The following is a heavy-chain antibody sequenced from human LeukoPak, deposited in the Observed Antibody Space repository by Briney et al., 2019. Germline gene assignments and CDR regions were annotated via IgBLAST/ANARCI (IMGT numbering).Heavy chain of an antibody. CDR3: ARGRYKAFDY. CDR1: GGSISSGDYS. V-gene: IGHV4-30-2*01. J-gene: IGHJ4*02. Sequence: SQTLSLTCAVSGGSISSGDYSWSWVRQPSGKGLEWIGNIYRSGSTYYNPSLKSRVTISVDTSKNQFSLKLSSVTAADTAVYYCARGRYKAFDYWGQGTLVTVSS. D-gene: IGHD1-1*01. CDR2: IYRSGST.